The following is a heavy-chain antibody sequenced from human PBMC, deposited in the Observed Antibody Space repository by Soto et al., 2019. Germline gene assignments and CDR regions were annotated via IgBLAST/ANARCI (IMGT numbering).Heavy chain of an antibody. V-gene: IGHV4-34*01. CDR3: ARGRYSGSPGREDIVVVVAATGWFDP. D-gene: IGHD2-15*01. CDR2: INHSGST. J-gene: IGHJ5*02. Sequence: SETLSLTCAVYGGSFSGYYWSWIRQPPGKGLEWIGEINHSGSTNYNPSLKSRVTISVDTSKNQFSLKLSSVTAADTAVYYCARGRYSGSPGREDIVVVVAATGWFDPWGQGTLVTVSS. CDR1: GGSFSGYY.